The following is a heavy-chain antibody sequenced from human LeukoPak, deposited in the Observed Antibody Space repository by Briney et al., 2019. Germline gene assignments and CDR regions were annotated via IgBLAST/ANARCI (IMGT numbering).Heavy chain of an antibody. CDR3: ARSRSIATNPIIDY. D-gene: IGHD6-13*01. Sequence: GGSLRLSCAASGFTFSSYAMHWVRQAPGKGLEWVAVISYDGSNKYYADSVKGRFTISRDNSKNTLYLQMDSLRAEDTAVYYCARSRSIATNPIIDYWGQGTLVTVSS. CDR2: ISYDGSNK. J-gene: IGHJ4*02. V-gene: IGHV3-30*04. CDR1: GFTFSSYA.